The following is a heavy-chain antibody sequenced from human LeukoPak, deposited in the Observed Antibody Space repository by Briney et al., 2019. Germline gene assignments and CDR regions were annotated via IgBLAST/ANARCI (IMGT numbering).Heavy chain of an antibody. D-gene: IGHD6-13*01. CDR2: INHSGST. CDR1: GGSFSGYY. Sequence: MASETLSLTCAVYGGSFSGYYWSWIRQPPGKGLEWIGEINHSGSTNYNPSLKSRVTISVDTSKNQFSLKLSSVTAEDTAVYYCARDPRNAAAFDYWGQGTLVTVSS. CDR3: ARDPRNAAAFDY. J-gene: IGHJ4*02. V-gene: IGHV4-34*01.